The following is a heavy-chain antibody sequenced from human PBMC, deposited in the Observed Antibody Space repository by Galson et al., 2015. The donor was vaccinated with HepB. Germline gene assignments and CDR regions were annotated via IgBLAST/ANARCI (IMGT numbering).Heavy chain of an antibody. J-gene: IGHJ6*02. Sequence: SLRLSCAASGFTFSNAWMSWVRQAPGKGLEWVGRIKSKTDGGTTDYAAPVKGRFTISRDDSKNTLYLQMNSLKTEDTAVYYCTTDTPDYDFWSGYATGYGMDVWGQGTTVTVSS. V-gene: IGHV3-15*01. D-gene: IGHD3-3*01. CDR2: IKSKTDGGTT. CDR3: TTDTPDYDFWSGYATGYGMDV. CDR1: GFTFSNAW.